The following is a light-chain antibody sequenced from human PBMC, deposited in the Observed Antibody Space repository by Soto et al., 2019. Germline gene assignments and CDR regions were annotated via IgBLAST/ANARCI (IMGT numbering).Light chain of an antibody. CDR1: SGHSNYA. Sequence: QSVLTQSPSASASLGAPVRLTGTLDSGHSNYAIAWHQQRPELGPRFLMRVNTDGSHSKGDGIPDRFSGSRSGGQLYLSISSLQSEDEADYYCQTWGTGSWVFGGGTKVTVL. CDR3: QTWGTGSWV. J-gene: IGLJ3*02. V-gene: IGLV4-69*02. CDR2: VNTDGSH.